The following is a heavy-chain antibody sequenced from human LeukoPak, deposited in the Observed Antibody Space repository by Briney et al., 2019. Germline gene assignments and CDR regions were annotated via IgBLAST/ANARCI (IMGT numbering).Heavy chain of an antibody. V-gene: IGHV3-30*14. Sequence: QPGRSLRLSCAASGFTFSSYAMHWVRQAPGKGLEWVAVISYDGSNKYYADSVKGRFTISRDNPKNTLYLQMNSLRVEDTAVYYCARLGGKQLVRYYQYYKDVWGKGTTVTVSS. D-gene: IGHD6-6*01. CDR3: ARLGGKQLVRYYQYYKDV. CDR1: GFTFSSYA. CDR2: ISYDGSNK. J-gene: IGHJ6*03.